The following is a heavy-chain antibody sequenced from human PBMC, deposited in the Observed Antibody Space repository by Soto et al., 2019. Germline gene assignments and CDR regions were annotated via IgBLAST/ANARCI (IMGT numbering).Heavy chain of an antibody. CDR2: VSGSSSYI. Sequence: PGGSLRLSCAASGFNFRNFNMIWVRQAPGKGLEWVSSVSGSSSYIYYADSVKGRFTVSRDNANNLVFLQMNGLRPEDTAMYYCARDLRGHYGPWGQGTMVTVS. V-gene: IGHV3-21*06. CDR1: GFNFRNFN. CDR3: ARDLRGHYGP. J-gene: IGHJ3*01. D-gene: IGHD4-17*01.